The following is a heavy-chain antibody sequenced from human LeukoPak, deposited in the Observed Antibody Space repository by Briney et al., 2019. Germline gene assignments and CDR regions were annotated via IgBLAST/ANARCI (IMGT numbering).Heavy chain of an antibody. CDR3: AKHLGPEDF. V-gene: IGHV3-23*01. CDR1: GFTFSSYA. D-gene: IGHD7-27*01. J-gene: IGHJ4*02. CDR2: ISASGGLT. Sequence: SGGSLRLSCAASGFTFSSYAMSWVRQAPGKGLEWVSSISASGGLTYYADSLKGRFTISRDNSKNTVDLQMNSLRADDTAVYYCAKHLGPEDFWGQGTLVTVPP.